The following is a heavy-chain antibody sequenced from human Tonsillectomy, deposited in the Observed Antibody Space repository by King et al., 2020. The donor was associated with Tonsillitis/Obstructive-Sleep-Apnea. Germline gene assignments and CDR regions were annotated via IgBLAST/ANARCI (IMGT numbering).Heavy chain of an antibody. J-gene: IGHJ6*02. CDR1: GGTFSSYA. CDR3: ASVPAIAATAPSGGMDV. Sequence: LVQSGAEVKKPGSSVKVSCKASGGTFSSYALSWVRQAPGQGLQWMGGIIPILGRTIYPQKFQGRVTITADKSTHTAYMDLRSLRSEDTAVYYCASVPAIAATAPSGGMDVWGQGTTVTVSS. CDR2: IIPILGRT. V-gene: IGHV1-69*10. D-gene: IGHD5-12*01.